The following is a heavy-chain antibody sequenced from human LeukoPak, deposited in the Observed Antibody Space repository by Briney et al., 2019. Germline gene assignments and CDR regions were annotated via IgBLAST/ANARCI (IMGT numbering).Heavy chain of an antibody. D-gene: IGHD3-10*01. J-gene: IGHJ6*03. CDR2: IKQDGSEK. V-gene: IGHV3-7*01. CDR1: GFTFSSYW. CDR3: ARVTMVRGVVYYMDV. Sequence: GGSLRLSCAASGFTFSSYWMSWVRQAPGKGLEWVANIKQDGSEKYYVDSVKGRFTISRDNAKNSLYLQMNSLRAEDTAVYYCARVTMVRGVVYYMDVWGKGTTVTVSS.